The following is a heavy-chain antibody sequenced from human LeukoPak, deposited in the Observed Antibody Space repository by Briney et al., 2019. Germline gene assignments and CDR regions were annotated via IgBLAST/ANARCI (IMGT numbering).Heavy chain of an antibody. CDR3: ARAKMVATGGFDY. J-gene: IGHJ4*02. Sequence: GESLKISCKVSGYTFSSYWIGWVRQMPGKGLQWMGIIYPGDSDTRYSPSFQGQVTISADKSISTAYLQWSSLKASDTAMYYCARAKMVATGGFDYWGQGTLVTVSS. D-gene: IGHD5-12*01. V-gene: IGHV5-51*01. CDR2: IYPGDSDT. CDR1: GYTFSSYW.